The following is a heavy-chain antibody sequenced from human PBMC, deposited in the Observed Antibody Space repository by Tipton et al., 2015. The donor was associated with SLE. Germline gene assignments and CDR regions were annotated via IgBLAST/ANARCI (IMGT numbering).Heavy chain of an antibody. J-gene: IGHJ4*02. CDR3: ARGTYYDFWSGYYGGLDY. Sequence: LRLSCTVSGGSISSYYWSWIRQPPGKGLEWIGYIYTSGSTNYNPSLKSRVTISVDTSKNQFSLKLSSVTAADTAVYYCARGTYYDFWSGYYGGLDYWGQGTLVTVSS. CDR2: IYTSGST. CDR1: GGSISSYY. D-gene: IGHD3-3*01. V-gene: IGHV4-4*09.